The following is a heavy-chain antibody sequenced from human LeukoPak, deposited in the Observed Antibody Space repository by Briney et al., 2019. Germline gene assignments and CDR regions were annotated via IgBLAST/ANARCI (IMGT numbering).Heavy chain of an antibody. CDR2: IYYGGST. CDR3: ARDGSYYYDN. CDR1: GGSISNYY. V-gene: IGHV4-59*01. J-gene: IGHJ4*02. Sequence: SETLSLTCTVSGGSISNYYWNWIRQPPGKGLEWIGYIYYGGSTSYNPSLKSRVTISVDRSRNQFSLKLSSVTAADTAVYFCARDGSYYYDNWGQGTVVTVSS. D-gene: IGHD3-22*01.